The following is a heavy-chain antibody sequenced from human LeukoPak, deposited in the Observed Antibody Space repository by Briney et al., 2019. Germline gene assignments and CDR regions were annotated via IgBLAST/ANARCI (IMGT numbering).Heavy chain of an antibody. D-gene: IGHD2-2*01. CDR3: ARGRVIVVVPAARYSWFDP. CDR2: INHSGST. Sequence: SETLSLTCAVYGGSFSGYYWSWIRQPPGKGLEWIGKINHSGSTNYNPSLKSRVTISVDTSKNQFSLKLSSVTAADTAVYYCARGRVIVVVPAARYSWFDPWGQGTLVTVSS. V-gene: IGHV4-34*01. J-gene: IGHJ5*02. CDR1: GGSFSGYY.